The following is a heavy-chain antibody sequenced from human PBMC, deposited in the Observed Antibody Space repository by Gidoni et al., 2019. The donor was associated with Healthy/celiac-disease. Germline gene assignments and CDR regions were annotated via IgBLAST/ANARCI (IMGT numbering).Heavy chain of an antibody. Sequence: QVQLQQWGAGLLKPSETLSLTCAVYGGSFSGYYWSWIRQPPGKGLEWIGEINHSGSTNYNPSLKSRVTISVDTSKNQFSLKLSSVTAADTAVYYCARGLKGWYQLPLFDYWGQGTLVTVSS. CDR1: GGSFSGYY. V-gene: IGHV4-34*01. J-gene: IGHJ4*02. CDR2: INHSGST. CDR3: ARGLKGWYQLPLFDY. D-gene: IGHD2-2*01.